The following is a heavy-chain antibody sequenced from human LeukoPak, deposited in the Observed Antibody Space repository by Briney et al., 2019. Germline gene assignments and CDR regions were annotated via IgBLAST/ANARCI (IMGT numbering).Heavy chain of an antibody. J-gene: IGHJ6*03. V-gene: IGHV4-59*05. CDR2: IYYSGST. D-gene: IGHD3-10*01. Sequence: SETLSLTCTVSGGSISSYYWSWIRQPPGKGLEWIGSIYYSGSTYYNPSLKSRVTISVDTSKNQFSLKLSSVTAADTAVYYCARHLRDYYGSGSYRGYYYYYMDVWGKGTTVTISS. CDR1: GGSISSYY. CDR3: ARHLRDYYGSGSYRGYYYYYMDV.